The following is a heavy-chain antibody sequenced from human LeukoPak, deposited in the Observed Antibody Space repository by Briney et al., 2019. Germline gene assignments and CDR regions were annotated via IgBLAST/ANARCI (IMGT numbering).Heavy chain of an antibody. CDR2: IYYSGST. V-gene: IGHV4-59*12. CDR1: GGSISSYY. Sequence: SETLSLTCTVSGGSISSYYWSWIRQPPGKGLEWIGYIYYSGSTNYNPSLKSRVTISVDRSKNQFSLKLSSVTAADTAVYYCARSGCSSTSCLDYWGQGTLVTVSS. J-gene: IGHJ4*02. D-gene: IGHD2-2*01. CDR3: ARSGCSSTSCLDY.